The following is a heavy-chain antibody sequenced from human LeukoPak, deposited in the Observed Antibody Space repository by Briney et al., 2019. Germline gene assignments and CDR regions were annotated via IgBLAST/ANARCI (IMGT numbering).Heavy chain of an antibody. J-gene: IGHJ4*02. Sequence: ASVKVSCKASGYTFTSYGISWVRQAPGQGLEWMGWISAYNGNTNYAQKLQGKVTVTTDTSTSTAYMELRSLRSDDTAVYYCARDRILGGVMMYWGQGTLVTVSS. CDR3: ARDRILGGVMMY. V-gene: IGHV1-18*01. D-gene: IGHD3-16*01. CDR1: GYTFTSYG. CDR2: ISAYNGNT.